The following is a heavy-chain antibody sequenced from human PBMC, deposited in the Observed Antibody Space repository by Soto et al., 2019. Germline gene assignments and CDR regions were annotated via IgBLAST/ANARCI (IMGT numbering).Heavy chain of an antibody. CDR1: GGTFSSYA. Sequence: SVKVSCKASGGTFSSYAISWVRQAPGQGLEWMGGIIPIFGTANYAQKFQGRVTITADESTSTAYMELSSLRSEDTAVYYCARAGETAMVTSGYYYYGMDVWGQGTTVTVSS. V-gene: IGHV1-69*13. D-gene: IGHD5-18*01. CDR3: ARAGETAMVTSGYYYYGMDV. CDR2: IIPIFGTA. J-gene: IGHJ6*02.